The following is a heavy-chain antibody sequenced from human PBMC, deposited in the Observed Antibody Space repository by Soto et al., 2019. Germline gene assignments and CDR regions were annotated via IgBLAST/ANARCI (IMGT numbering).Heavy chain of an antibody. CDR1: GGTFSSYA. Sequence: SVKVSCKASGGTFSSYAISWVRQAPGQGLEWMGGIIPIFGTANYAQKFQGRVTITADESTSTAYMELSSLRSEDTAVYYCARAGETAMVTSGYYYYGMDVWGQGTTVTVSS. V-gene: IGHV1-69*13. D-gene: IGHD5-18*01. CDR3: ARAGETAMVTSGYYYYGMDV. CDR2: IIPIFGTA. J-gene: IGHJ6*02.